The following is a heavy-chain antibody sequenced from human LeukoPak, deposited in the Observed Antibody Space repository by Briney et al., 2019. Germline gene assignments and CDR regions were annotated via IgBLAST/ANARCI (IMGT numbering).Heavy chain of an antibody. V-gene: IGHV3-74*01. CDR1: GFTFSDFW. CDR2: INSGGTVT. CDR3: ATTVAGTRNAFDI. Sequence: GGSLRLSCAASGFTFSDFWMHWVRQAPGKGLVWVSRINSGGTVTNYADSVKGRLTISRDNAKNTLYLQMNSLRAEDTAVYYCATTVAGTRNAFDIWGQGTMVIVSS. D-gene: IGHD6-19*01. J-gene: IGHJ3*02.